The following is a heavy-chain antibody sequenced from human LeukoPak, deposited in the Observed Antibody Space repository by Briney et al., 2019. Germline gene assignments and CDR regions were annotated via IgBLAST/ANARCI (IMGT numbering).Heavy chain of an antibody. Sequence: PSETLSLTCTVSGGSISSYYWSWIRQHPGKGLEWIGYIYYSGSTYYNPSLKSRVTISVDTSKNQFSLKLSSVTAADTAVYYCARDGRDSSGYFDYWGQGTLVTVSS. J-gene: IGHJ4*02. V-gene: IGHV4-59*06. D-gene: IGHD3-22*01. CDR3: ARDGRDSSGYFDY. CDR2: IYYSGST. CDR1: GGSISSYY.